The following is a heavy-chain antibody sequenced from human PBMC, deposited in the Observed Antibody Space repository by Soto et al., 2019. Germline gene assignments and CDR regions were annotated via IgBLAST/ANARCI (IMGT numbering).Heavy chain of an antibody. CDR2: VYHSGST. J-gene: IGHJ4*03. CDR3: ARDTGLAPTVWGY. V-gene: IGHV4-31*03. CDR1: GDSIRGGGHY. Sequence: QVQLQESGPGLVKPSQTLSLTCSVSGDSIRGGGHYWNWIRQFPGKGLAWIGYVYHSGSTHYNPSLRGRLTISIDTYKNQFSLRLISVTAADTALYYCARDTGLAPTVWGYWGHGTQVTVSS. D-gene: IGHD7-27*01.